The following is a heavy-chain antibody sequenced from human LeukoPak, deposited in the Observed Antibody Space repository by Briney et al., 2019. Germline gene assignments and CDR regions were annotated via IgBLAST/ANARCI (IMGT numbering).Heavy chain of an antibody. CDR3: AKDYYDSSGYYHAWYFDL. CDR2: IRYDGSNK. V-gene: IGHV3-30*02. D-gene: IGHD3-22*01. CDR1: GFTFSSYG. J-gene: IGHJ2*01. Sequence: GGSLRLSCAASGFTFSSYGMHWVRQAPGKGLEWVAFIRYDGSNKYYADSVKGRFTISRDNSKNTLYLQMNSLRAEDTAVYYCAKDYYDSSGYYHAWYFDLWGRGTPVTVSS.